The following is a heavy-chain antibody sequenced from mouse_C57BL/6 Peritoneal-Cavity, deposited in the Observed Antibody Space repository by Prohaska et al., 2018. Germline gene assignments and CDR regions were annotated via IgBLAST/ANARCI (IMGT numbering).Heavy chain of an antibody. CDR1: GIDFSRYW. V-gene: IGHV4-1*01. CDR2: IKPDSRTI. J-gene: IGHJ1*03. Sequence: EVKLLQSGGGLVQPGGSLKLSCAASGIDFSRYWMSWVRRAPGKGIEWIGEIKPDSRTINYAPSLKEKFIIYRDNAKNTLYLKMSKVRSEDTALYYCASPVVPYWYFDVWGTGTTVTVSS. D-gene: IGHD1-1*01. CDR3: ASPVVPYWYFDV.